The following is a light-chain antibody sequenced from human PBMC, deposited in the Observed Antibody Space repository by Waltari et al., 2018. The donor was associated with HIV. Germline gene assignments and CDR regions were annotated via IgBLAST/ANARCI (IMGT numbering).Light chain of an antibody. J-gene: IGKJ4*01. V-gene: IGKV3-20*01. CDR2: GAS. Sequence: ELVLTQSPGTLSLSPGERATLSCRASQSVSSSHLAWYQQRPGQAPRLLIYGASSRAAGIPDRFRGSGSGTDFTLTISRLEPEDFAGYYCQQYGFSPLTFGGGTKVEIK. CDR3: QQYGFSPLT. CDR1: QSVSSSH.